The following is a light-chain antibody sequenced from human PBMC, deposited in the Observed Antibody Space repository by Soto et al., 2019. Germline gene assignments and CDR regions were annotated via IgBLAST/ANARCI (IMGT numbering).Light chain of an antibody. CDR2: DVT. Sequence: QSVLTQPRSVSGSPGQSVTISCTGTNSDVGTFYFVSWYQQYPDKGPKLIIYDVTERPSGVPDRFSGSKSGNTASLTISGLQAEDEADYYCCSYAGSYTLYVFGTGTKVTVL. CDR1: NSDVGTFYF. J-gene: IGLJ1*01. CDR3: CSYAGSYTLYV. V-gene: IGLV2-11*01.